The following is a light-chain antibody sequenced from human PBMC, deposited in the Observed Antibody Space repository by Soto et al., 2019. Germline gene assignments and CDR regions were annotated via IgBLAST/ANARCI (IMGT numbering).Light chain of an antibody. J-gene: IGLJ1*01. CDR3: SSYTSRSILV. CDR1: SSDVGGYNY. CDR2: DVS. V-gene: IGLV2-14*01. Sequence: VLTQPASVSGSPGQSISISCTGNSSDVGGYNYVSWYQKHPGKAPKLMIYDVSNRPSGVSNRFSGSKSGNTASLTISGFQAEDEADYYCSSYTSRSILVFGTGTKVTV.